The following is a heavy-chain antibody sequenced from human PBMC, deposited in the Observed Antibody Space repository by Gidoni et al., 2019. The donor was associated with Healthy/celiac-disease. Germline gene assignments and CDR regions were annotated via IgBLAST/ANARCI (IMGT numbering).Heavy chain of an antibody. CDR2: ISGSGGST. D-gene: IGHD1-26*01. V-gene: IGHV3-23*01. CDR1: GFTFSSYA. CDR3: AGPPGIVGAPSGY. J-gene: IGHJ4*02. Sequence: EVQLLESGGGLVQPGGSLRLSCAASGFTFSSYAMSWVRQAPGKGLEWVSAISGSGGSTYYADSVKGRFTISRDNSKNTLYLQMNSLRAEDTAVYYCAGPPGIVGAPSGYWGQGTLVTVSS.